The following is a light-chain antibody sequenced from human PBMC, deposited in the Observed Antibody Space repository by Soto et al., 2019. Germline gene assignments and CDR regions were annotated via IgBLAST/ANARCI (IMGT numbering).Light chain of an antibody. Sequence: QSVLTQPASVSGSPGQSIAISCTGTSSDVGIYNYVSWYQQHPGKVPKLIIYEVTNRPSGVSNRFSGSKSGNTASLIISGLPAEDEADYYCTSYTTSSTRVFGTGTKLTVL. CDR1: SSDVGIYNY. CDR2: EVT. J-gene: IGLJ1*01. CDR3: TSYTTSSTRV. V-gene: IGLV2-14*01.